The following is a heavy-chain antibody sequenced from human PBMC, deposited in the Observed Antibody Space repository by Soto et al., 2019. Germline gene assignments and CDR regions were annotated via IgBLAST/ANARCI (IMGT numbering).Heavy chain of an antibody. CDR3: ARVEMATMPFDY. V-gene: IGHV1-18*01. CDR2: ISAYNGNT. J-gene: IGHJ4*02. Sequence: GPSVTVSCKASVYTFTSYGISWVRQAPGQGLEWMGWISAYNGNTNYAQKLQGRVTMTTDTSTSTAYMELRSLRSDDTAVYYCARVEMATMPFDYWGQGTLVTVSS. D-gene: IGHD5-12*01. CDR1: VYTFTSYG.